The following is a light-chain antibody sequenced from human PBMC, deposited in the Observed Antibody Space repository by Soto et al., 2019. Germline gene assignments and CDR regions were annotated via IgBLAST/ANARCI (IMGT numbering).Light chain of an antibody. CDR2: AAS. Sequence: DIQMSQSPSTMSASVRDRVNISCRASQGISNWLAWYQQKPGKAPKLLIYAASSLQSGVPSRFSGSGSGTDFTLTISRLEPEDFAVYYCQQYGSSPPITFGQGTRLEI. J-gene: IGKJ5*01. CDR3: QQYGSSPPIT. CDR1: QGISNW. V-gene: IGKV1D-16*01.